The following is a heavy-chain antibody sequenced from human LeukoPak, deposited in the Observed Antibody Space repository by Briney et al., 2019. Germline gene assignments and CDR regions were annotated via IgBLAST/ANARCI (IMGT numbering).Heavy chain of an antibody. J-gene: IGHJ4*02. V-gene: IGHV3-74*03. Sequence: GRSLRLSCALSGFTLSSYWMHWVRQAPGKGQVWVSRINSDGSSITYADSVKGRFTISRDNSKNTLYLQMNSLRAGDTAVYYCAKLVVYGDYLDYWGQGTLVTVSS. CDR2: INSDGSSI. D-gene: IGHD4-17*01. CDR1: GFTLSSYW. CDR3: AKLVVYGDYLDY.